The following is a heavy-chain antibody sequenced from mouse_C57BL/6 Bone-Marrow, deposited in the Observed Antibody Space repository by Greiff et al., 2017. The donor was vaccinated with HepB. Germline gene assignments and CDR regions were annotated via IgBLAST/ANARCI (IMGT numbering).Heavy chain of an antibody. CDR2: IDPENGDT. D-gene: IGHD2-5*01. CDR3: TTDYSNYVR. V-gene: IGHV14-4*01. Sequence: EVQLQQSGAELVRPGASVKLSCTASGFNIKDDYMHWVKQRPEQGLEWIGWIDPENGDTVYASKFQGKATITADTSSNTAYLQLSSLTSEDTAVYYCTTDYSNYVRWGQGTLVTVSA. J-gene: IGHJ3*02. CDR1: GFNIKDDY.